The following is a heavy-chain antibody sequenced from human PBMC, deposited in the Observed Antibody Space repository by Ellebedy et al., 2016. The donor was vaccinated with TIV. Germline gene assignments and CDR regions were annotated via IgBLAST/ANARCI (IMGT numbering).Heavy chain of an antibody. D-gene: IGHD6-25*01. Sequence: SETLSLXCAVSGGSISSSNYYWAWIRQPPGKGLEWIGTIFYSGTTYYNPSLKSRVTISIDMSKNQFSLRLTSVTAADTAVYYCATSAAIDAFDIWGQGTMVTVSS. CDR2: IFYSGTT. CDR3: ATSAAIDAFDI. CDR1: GGSISSSNYY. V-gene: IGHV4-39*01. J-gene: IGHJ3*02.